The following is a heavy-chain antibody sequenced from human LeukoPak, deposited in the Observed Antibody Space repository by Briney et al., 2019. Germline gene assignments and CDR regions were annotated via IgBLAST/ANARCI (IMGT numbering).Heavy chain of an antibody. V-gene: IGHV3-21*01. CDR2: ISSSSSYI. CDR1: GFTFSSYS. J-gene: IGHJ4*02. D-gene: IGHD3-22*01. Sequence: GGSLRLSCAASGFTFSSYSMNWVRQAPGKGLEWVSSISSSSSYIYYADSVKGRFTISRDNAKNSLYLQMNSLRAEDTAVYYCAGGDGSYGHWNYWGQGTLVTVSS. CDR3: AGGDGSYGHWNY.